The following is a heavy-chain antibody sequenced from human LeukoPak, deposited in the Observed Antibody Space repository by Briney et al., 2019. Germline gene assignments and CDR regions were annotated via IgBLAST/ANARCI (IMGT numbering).Heavy chain of an antibody. CDR3: AKGLWASTVGATGIFFDY. Sequence: GGSLRLSCAASGFTFSSYEMNWVRQAPGKGLEWGSYISSSGSTIYYADSVKGRFTISRDNAKNSLYLQMNSLRAEDTAVYYCAKGLWASTVGATGIFFDYWGQGIQVTVSS. D-gene: IGHD1-26*01. V-gene: IGHV3-48*03. CDR2: ISSSGSTI. J-gene: IGHJ4*02. CDR1: GFTFSSYE.